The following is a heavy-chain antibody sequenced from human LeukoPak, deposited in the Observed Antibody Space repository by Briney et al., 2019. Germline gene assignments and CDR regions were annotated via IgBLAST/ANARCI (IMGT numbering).Heavy chain of an antibody. D-gene: IGHD5-18*01. CDR2: ISSSSSYI. CDR1: GFTLSSYA. J-gene: IGHJ4*02. V-gene: IGHV3-21*04. CDR3: AKDLRIQLWTDFDY. Sequence: PGGSLRLSCAASGFTLSSYAMSWVRQAPGKGLEWVSSISSSSSYIYYADSVKGRFTISRDNAKNSLYLQMNSLRAEDTAVYYCAKDLRIQLWTDFDYWGQGTLVTVSS.